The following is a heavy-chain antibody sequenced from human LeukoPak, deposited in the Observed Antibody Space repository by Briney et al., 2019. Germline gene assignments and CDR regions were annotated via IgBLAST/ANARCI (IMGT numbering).Heavy chain of an antibody. CDR1: GFTFSSYA. J-gene: IGHJ4*02. Sequence: GGSLRLSCAASGFTFSSYAMHWVRQAPGKGLEWVAVISYDGSNKYYADSVKGRFTISRDNSKNTLYLQMNSLRAEDTAVYYCASDGCSGGSCYADYWGQGTLVTVSS. CDR3: ASDGCSGGSCYADY. V-gene: IGHV3-30*04. D-gene: IGHD2-15*01. CDR2: ISYDGSNK.